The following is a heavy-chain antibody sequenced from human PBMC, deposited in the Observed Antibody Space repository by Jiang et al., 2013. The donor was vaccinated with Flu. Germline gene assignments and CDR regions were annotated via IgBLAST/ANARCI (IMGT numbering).Heavy chain of an antibody. J-gene: IGHJ4*02. CDR2: GSGGST. Sequence: GSGGSTYYADSVKGRFTISRDNSKNTLYLQMNSLRAEDTAVYYCAKDLGVSVAGTIRDYWGQGTLVTVSS. V-gene: IGHV3-23*01. D-gene: IGHD6-19*01. CDR3: AKDLGVSVAGTIRDY.